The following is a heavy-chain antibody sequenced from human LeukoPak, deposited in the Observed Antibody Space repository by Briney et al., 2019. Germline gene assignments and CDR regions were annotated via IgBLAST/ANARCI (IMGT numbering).Heavy chain of an antibody. J-gene: IGHJ4*02. V-gene: IGHV4-59*12. Sequence: SETLSLTCTVSGGSISSYYWSWIRQPPGKGLEWVGSMYHSGSSYYNPSLKSRVTISADTSKNQFSLKLSSVTAADTAVYYCARVRTGWYYFDYWGQGTLVTVSS. D-gene: IGHD6-19*01. CDR3: ARVRTGWYYFDY. CDR1: GGSISSYY. CDR2: MYHSGSS.